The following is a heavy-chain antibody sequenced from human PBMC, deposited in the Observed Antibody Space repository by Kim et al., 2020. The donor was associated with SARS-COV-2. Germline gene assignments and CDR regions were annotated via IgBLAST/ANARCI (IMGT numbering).Heavy chain of an antibody. Sequence: GGSLRLSCAASGFTVSSNYMSWVRQAPGKGLEWVSVIYSGGSTYYADSVKGRFTISRDNSKNTLYLQMNSLRAEDTAVYYCARRMVRGVKDAFDIWGQGTMVTVSS. CDR3: ARRMVRGVKDAFDI. CDR1: GFTVSSNY. D-gene: IGHD3-10*01. J-gene: IGHJ3*02. CDR2: IYSGGST. V-gene: IGHV3-53*01.